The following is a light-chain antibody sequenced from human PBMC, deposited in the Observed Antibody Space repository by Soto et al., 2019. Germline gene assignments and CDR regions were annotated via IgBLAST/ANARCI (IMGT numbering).Light chain of an antibody. CDR3: QQRSQWPPT. J-gene: IGKJ4*01. V-gene: IGKV3-11*01. CDR1: QSVGSD. CDR2: DVS. Sequence: EIGLTQSPATLSLSPGQGPSLSCRASQSVGSDLAWFQQKSGQAPRLLIYDVSNRAPGIPARFSGSGSGTDFTLTISSLEPEDFALYYCQQRSQWPPTFGGGTKVEIK.